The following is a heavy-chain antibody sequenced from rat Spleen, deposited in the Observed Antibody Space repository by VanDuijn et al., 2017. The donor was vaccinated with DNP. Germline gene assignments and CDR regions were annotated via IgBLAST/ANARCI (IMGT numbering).Heavy chain of an antibody. V-gene: IGHV1-43*01. Sequence: QVQLQQSGAELAKPGSSVKISCKASGYTFTSYYIGWIKQTTGQGLEYIGYINAGSGGTNYNEKFKAKATLTVDKSSSTAFMQLSSLTPDDSAVYYCARRAPTRDYAMDAWGQGTSVTVSS. CDR1: GYTFTSYY. CDR3: ARRAPTRDYAMDA. D-gene: IGHD1-4*01. CDR2: INAGSGGT. J-gene: IGHJ4*01.